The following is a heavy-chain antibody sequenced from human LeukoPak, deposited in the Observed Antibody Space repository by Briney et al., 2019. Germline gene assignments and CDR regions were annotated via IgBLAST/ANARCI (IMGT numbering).Heavy chain of an antibody. J-gene: IGHJ4*02. CDR3: ARGIASSRSVAIDL. CDR2: LSGDGITT. V-gene: IGHV3-74*01. D-gene: IGHD6-13*01. CDR1: DFTFSSHW. Sequence: GGSLRLSCAASDFTFSSHWMYWVRQAPGKGLAWVARLSGDGITTRHADSVKGRFTISRDNAKNTLYLQMNSLRVEDTALYYCARGIASSRSVAIDLWGQGTLVAVSS.